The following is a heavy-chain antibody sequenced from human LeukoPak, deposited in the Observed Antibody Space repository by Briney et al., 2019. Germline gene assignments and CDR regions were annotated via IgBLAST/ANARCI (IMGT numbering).Heavy chain of an antibody. CDR3: ASSIAAAGTRAFDI. D-gene: IGHD6-13*01. CDR1: GGSVSSDSYY. J-gene: IGHJ3*02. Sequence: PSETLSLTCTVSGGSVSSDSYYWSWIRQPPGKGLVWIGYIFYSGSTNSNPSLKSRVTISVDTSKNQFSLRLSSVTAADTAVYYCASSIAAAGTRAFDIWGQGTMVTVSS. CDR2: IFYSGST. V-gene: IGHV4-61*01.